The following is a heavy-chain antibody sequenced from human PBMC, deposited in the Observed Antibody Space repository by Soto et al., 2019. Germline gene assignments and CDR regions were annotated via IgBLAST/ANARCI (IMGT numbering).Heavy chain of an antibody. V-gene: IGHV5-51*01. D-gene: IGHD6-13*01. J-gene: IGHJ3*02. CDR2: IYPGDSDT. CDR1: GYSFTSYW. CDR3: AASSIAAAGTNDAFDI. Sequence: GESLKISCKGSGYSFTSYWIGWVRQMPGKGLEWMGIIYPGDSDTRYSPSFQGQVTISADKSISTAYLQWNSLKASDTAMYYCAASSIAAAGTNDAFDIWGQGTMVTVSS.